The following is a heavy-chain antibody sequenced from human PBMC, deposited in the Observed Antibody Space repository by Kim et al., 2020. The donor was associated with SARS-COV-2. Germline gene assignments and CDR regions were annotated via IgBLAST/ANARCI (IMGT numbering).Heavy chain of an antibody. J-gene: IGHJ4*02. Sequence: SETLSLTCTVSGGSISSGGYYWSWIRQHPGKGLEWIGYIYYSGSTYYNPSLKSRVTISVDTSKNQFSLKLSSVTAADTAVYYCARVRRGDYGDYYIDYWGQGTLVTVSS. D-gene: IGHD4-17*01. CDR1: GGSISSGGYY. CDR2: IYYSGST. V-gene: IGHV4-31*03. CDR3: ARVRRGDYGDYYIDY.